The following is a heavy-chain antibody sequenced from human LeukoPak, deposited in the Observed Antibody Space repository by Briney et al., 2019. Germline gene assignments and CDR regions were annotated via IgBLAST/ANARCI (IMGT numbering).Heavy chain of an antibody. J-gene: IGHJ4*02. CDR1: GFTFSSYG. V-gene: IGHV3-33*06. D-gene: IGHD1-26*01. CDR3: AKDAYSGSYVGIGY. CDR2: IWYDGSNK. Sequence: PGGSLRLSCAASGFTFSSYGMHWVRQAPGKGLEWVAVIWYDGSNKHYADSVKGRFTISRDNSKNTLYLQMNSLRAEDTAVYYCAKDAYSGSYVGIGYWGQGTLVTVSS.